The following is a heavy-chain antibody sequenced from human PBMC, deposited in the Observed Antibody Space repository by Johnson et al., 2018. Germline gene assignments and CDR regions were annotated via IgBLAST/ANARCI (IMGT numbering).Heavy chain of an antibody. CDR1: GGTFSSYA. V-gene: IGHV1-69*01. CDR3: AGDPYLDTGYYYYYMDV. D-gene: IGHD3/OR15-3a*01. J-gene: IGHJ6*03. CDR2: IIPIFGTA. Sequence: VQLVESGAEVKKPGSSVKVSCKASGGTFSSYAISWVRQAPGQGLEWMGGIIPIFGTANYAQKFQGRVTITADESTSTAYMELSSRRSEDTAVYFCAGDPYLDTGYYYYYMDVWGKGTTVTVSS.